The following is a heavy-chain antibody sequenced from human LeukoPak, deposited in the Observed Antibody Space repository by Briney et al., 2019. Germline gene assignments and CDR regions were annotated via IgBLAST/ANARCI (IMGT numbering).Heavy chain of an antibody. CDR1: GYSVSSGYY. Sequence: SETLSLTCTVSGYSVSSGYYWGWIRQPPGKGLEWIASIYHSGDTYYNPSLKSRVTISVDTSKNQFSLKLSSVTAADTAVYYCARVYGGNRLDNWGQGALVTVSS. CDR3: ARVYGGNRLDN. CDR2: IYHSGDT. D-gene: IGHD4-23*01. J-gene: IGHJ5*02. V-gene: IGHV4-38-2*02.